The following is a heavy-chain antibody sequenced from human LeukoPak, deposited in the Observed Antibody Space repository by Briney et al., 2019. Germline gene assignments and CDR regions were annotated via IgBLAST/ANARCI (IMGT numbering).Heavy chain of an antibody. CDR2: IYWDDEK. J-gene: IGHJ5*02. CDR1: GFSLNTAGLG. V-gene: IGHV2-5*02. Sequence: ESGPTLVKPTQTLTLTCTFSGFSLNTAGLGVAWIRQPPGKALEWLALIYWDDEKRYSPSLKSRLTITKDSSKNQVILTMTNMDPVDTATYFCAHRPAPITGHEWFDPWGQGSLVTVSS. D-gene: IGHD1-20*01. CDR3: AHRPAPITGHEWFDP.